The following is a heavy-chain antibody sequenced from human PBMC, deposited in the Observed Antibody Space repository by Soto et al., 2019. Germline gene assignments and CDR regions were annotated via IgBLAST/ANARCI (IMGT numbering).Heavy chain of an antibody. Sequence: QEQLVQSGAEVKKPGSSVKVSCKASGGIFSSYAISWVRQAPGQGLEWMGGIIPIFGTANYAQKFQGRVTITADESMKTSDMDLSSLKSEDTAIYYCARGGSGYVWFNEFWGQGTLVTVSS. J-gene: IGHJ4*02. CDR1: GGIFSSYA. CDR2: IIPIFGTA. V-gene: IGHV1-69*01. CDR3: ARGGSGYVWFNEF. D-gene: IGHD3-22*01.